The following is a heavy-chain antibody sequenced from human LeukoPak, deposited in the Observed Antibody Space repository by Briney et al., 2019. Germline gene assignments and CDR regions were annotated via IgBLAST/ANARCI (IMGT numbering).Heavy chain of an antibody. Sequence: ASVKVSCKASGYTFTSYGISWVQQAPGQGPEWMGWISAYNGNTNYAQKLQGRVTMTTDTSTSTAYMELRSLRSDDTAVYYCARDLARRIVGATPAYWGQGTLVTVSS. D-gene: IGHD1-26*01. V-gene: IGHV1-18*01. CDR3: ARDLARRIVGATPAY. CDR2: ISAYNGNT. CDR1: GYTFTSYG. J-gene: IGHJ4*02.